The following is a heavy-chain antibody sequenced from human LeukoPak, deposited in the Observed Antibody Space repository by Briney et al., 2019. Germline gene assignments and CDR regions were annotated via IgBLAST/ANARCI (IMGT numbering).Heavy chain of an antibody. CDR3: AREWEYSGSHEAIDY. J-gene: IGHJ4*02. CDR2: INPNSGGT. CDR1: GYTFTSYA. V-gene: IGHV1-2*06. D-gene: IGHD1-26*01. Sequence: ASVKVSCKASGYTFTSYAMNWVRQAPGQGLEWMGRINPNSGGTNYAQKFQGRVTMTRDTSISTAYMELSRLRSDDTAVYYCAREWEYSGSHEAIDYWGQGTLVTVSS.